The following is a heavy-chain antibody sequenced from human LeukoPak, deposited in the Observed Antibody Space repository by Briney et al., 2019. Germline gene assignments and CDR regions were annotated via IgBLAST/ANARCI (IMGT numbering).Heavy chain of an antibody. CDR1: GFTFSTNS. V-gene: IGHV3-23*01. D-gene: IGHD5-18*01. CDR3: ARAPDTAIYFDC. Sequence: GGSPRLSCAASGFTFSTNSMNWVRQAPGKGLEWVSAISGSGGSTYYADSVKGRFTISRDNSKNTLYLQMNSLRAEDAAVYYCARAPDTAIYFDCWGQGTLVTVSS. CDR2: ISGSGGST. J-gene: IGHJ4*02.